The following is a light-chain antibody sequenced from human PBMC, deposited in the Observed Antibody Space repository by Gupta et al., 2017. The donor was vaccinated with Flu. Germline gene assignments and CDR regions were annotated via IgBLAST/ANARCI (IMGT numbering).Light chain of an antibody. Sequence: DIQLTQSPSFMSASVGDRVTITCRASQGISSYLAWYQQKPGKAPKLLIYAASTLQSGVPSRFSCSGSGTEFTLTISSLQPEDFATYYCQQLNSYPVTFGGGTKVEIK. CDR3: QQLNSYPVT. CDR2: AAS. CDR1: QGISSY. V-gene: IGKV1-9*01. J-gene: IGKJ4*01.